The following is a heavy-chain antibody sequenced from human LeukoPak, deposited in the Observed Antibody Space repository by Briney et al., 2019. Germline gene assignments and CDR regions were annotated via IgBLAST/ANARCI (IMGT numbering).Heavy chain of an antibody. CDR3: ARQSRLWLISFYY. CDR2: IYYSGTT. J-gene: IGHJ4*02. Sequence: PSEPLSLTCPVSGGSISSSSYYWGWIRQPPGEGLEGICSIYYSGTTYYHPSLKCRVTISVHTSKNQFSLTLSSVTAADAAVYYCARQSRLWLISFYYWGQGTLVTVSS. D-gene: IGHD5-18*01. CDR1: GGSISSSSYY. V-gene: IGHV4-39*01.